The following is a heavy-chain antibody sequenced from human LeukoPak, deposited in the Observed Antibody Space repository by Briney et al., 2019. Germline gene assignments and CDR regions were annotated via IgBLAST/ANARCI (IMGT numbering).Heavy chain of an antibody. J-gene: IGHJ3*02. V-gene: IGHV1-46*01. D-gene: IGHD2-8*01. CDR3: ARQRGGQYEDGFDI. Sequence: RASVKVSCKASGYTFTSNYMHWVRQAPGQGLEWMGIINPSGGTTIYAQKFQGRVTMTRDTSTSTVYMELSSLRSEDTAVYYCARQRGGQYEDGFDIWGQGTMVTVSS. CDR2: INPSGGTT. CDR1: GYTFTSNY.